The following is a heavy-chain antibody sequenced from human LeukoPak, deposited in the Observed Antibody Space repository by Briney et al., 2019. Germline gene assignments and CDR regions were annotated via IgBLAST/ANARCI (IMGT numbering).Heavy chain of an antibody. J-gene: IGHJ4*02. CDR2: IYRSGST. V-gene: IGHV4-38-2*02. CDR3: ARRSGQIAAAGL. CDR1: GYSISSGYY. Sequence: SETLSLTCTVSGYSISSGYYWVWIRQPPGKGLEWIGSIYRSGSTNYNPSLKSRVTISVDTSKNQFSLKLSSVTAADTAVYYCARRSGQIAAAGLWGQGTLVTVSS. D-gene: IGHD6-13*01.